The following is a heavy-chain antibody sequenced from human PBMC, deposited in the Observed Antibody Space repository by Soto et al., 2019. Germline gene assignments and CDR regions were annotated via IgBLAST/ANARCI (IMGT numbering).Heavy chain of an antibody. Sequence: GGSLRLSCAASGFTFSSYEVNWVRQAPGKGLEWVSYISSSGSTIYYADSVKGRFTISRDNAKNSLYLQMNSLRAEDTAVYYCARGGPRRPADRRGVFDHWGQGTLVTVSS. CDR2: ISSSGSTI. CDR3: ARGGPRRPADRRGVFDH. D-gene: IGHD2-8*01. CDR1: GFTFSSYE. J-gene: IGHJ4*02. V-gene: IGHV3-48*03.